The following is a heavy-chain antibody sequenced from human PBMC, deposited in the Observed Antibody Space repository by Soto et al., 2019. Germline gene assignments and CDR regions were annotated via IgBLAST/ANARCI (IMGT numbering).Heavy chain of an antibody. J-gene: IGHJ4*02. Sequence: SETLSLTCTVSGGSIGSFYWSWIRQSPGGTLEWIGYIYASRATTYNPSLESRITMSVDIPNNEFSLDLTSVTAADTAVYYCARAHSFDGSIYHYYFDFWGQGALVTVSS. CDR1: GGSIGSFY. D-gene: IGHD3-3*02. CDR3: ARAHSFDGSIYHYYFDF. CDR2: IYASRAT. V-gene: IGHV4-59*01.